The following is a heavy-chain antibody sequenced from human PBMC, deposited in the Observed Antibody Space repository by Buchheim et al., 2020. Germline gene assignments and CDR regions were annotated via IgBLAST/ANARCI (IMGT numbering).Heavy chain of an antibody. CDR3: AKTSMAVYYYYYGMDV. J-gene: IGHJ6*02. D-gene: IGHD2/OR15-2a*01. Sequence: QVQLVESGGGVVQPGRSLRLSCAASGFTFSSYGMHWVRQAPGKGLEWVAVISYDGSNKYYADSVKGRFTISRDNSKNTLYLQMNSLRAEDTAVYCCAKTSMAVYYYYYGMDVWGQGTT. CDR2: ISYDGSNK. CDR1: GFTFSSYG. V-gene: IGHV3-30*18.